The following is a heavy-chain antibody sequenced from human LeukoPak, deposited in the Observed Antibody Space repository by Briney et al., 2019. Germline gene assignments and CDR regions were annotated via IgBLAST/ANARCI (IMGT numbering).Heavy chain of an antibody. V-gene: IGHV3-21*01. D-gene: IGHD3-22*01. Sequence: GGSLRLSCAASGFTFSSYSMNWVRQAPGKGLEWVSSISSSSSYIYYADSVKGRFTISRDNAKNSLYLQMNSLRAEDTAVYYCARECDSSGLYYFDYWGQGTLVTVSS. CDR3: ARECDSSGLYYFDY. CDR2: ISSSSSYI. J-gene: IGHJ4*02. CDR1: GFTFSSYS.